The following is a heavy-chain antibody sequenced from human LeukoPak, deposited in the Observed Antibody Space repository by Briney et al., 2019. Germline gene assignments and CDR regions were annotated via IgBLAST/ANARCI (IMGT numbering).Heavy chain of an antibody. CDR2: INPNSGGT. CDR1: GYTFTGQF. CDR3: ASGSGTYSTDY. Sequence: ASVKVSCKASGYTFTGQFMHWGRQAPGQGLEWMGWINPNSGGTEYAQKFQGRVTVTRDTSISTAYMEVSGLRSDDTAVYYCASGSGTYSTDYWGQGTLVTASS. D-gene: IGHD3-10*01. V-gene: IGHV1-2*02. J-gene: IGHJ4*02.